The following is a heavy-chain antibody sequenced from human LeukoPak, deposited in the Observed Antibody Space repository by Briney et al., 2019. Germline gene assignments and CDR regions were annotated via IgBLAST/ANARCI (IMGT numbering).Heavy chain of an antibody. CDR2: IGGSGDNT. CDR1: GFIFSNYP. J-gene: IGHJ6*04. Sequence: GGSLRLSCGVSGFIFSNYPMYWIRLSPGQGPEFVSSIGGSGDNTYYAASVKARLTISRDNSKNTLFREMNSLRAEDTALYCGVKGGPSSRTNVWGNGTTVTVSS. V-gene: IGHV3-23*01. CDR3: VKGGPSSRTNV. D-gene: IGHD6-13*01.